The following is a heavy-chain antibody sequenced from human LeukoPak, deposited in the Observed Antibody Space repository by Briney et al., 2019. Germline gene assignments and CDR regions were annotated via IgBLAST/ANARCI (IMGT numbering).Heavy chain of an antibody. CDR2: IKPDGSEK. Sequence: GGSLRLSXAASGFTFGNYWMSWVRQAPGKGLEWVANIKPDGSEKYCVDSVKGRFSISRDNVRNVLYLQMNNLRAGDTALYYCARGDFWSGDYTDAFDVWGQGTMVTVSA. V-gene: IGHV3-7*04. CDR3: ARGDFWSGDYTDAFDV. D-gene: IGHD3-3*01. CDR1: GFTFGNYW. J-gene: IGHJ3*01.